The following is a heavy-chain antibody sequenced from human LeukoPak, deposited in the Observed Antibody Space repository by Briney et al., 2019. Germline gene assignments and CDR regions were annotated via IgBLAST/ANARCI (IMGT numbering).Heavy chain of an antibody. CDR3: TRLEAGADLDF. V-gene: IGHV3-73*01. CDR2: IRSKTNNYAT. Sequence: GGCLRLSCAASGFTFSASPMHWVRQASGKGLEWVGRIRSKTNNYATAYAASVRGRFTISRDDSKNTAYLQMNSLKTEDTAVYFCTRLEAGADLDFWGQGTLVTVSS. CDR1: GFTFSASP. J-gene: IGHJ4*02. D-gene: IGHD4-17*01.